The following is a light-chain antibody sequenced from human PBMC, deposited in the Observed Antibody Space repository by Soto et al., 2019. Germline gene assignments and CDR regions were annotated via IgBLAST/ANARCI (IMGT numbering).Light chain of an antibody. CDR2: ATS. CDR1: QSISSY. Sequence: DIQMTQSPSSLSASVADRFTISCRAGQSISSYLNWYQQKPGKAPKLLIYATSSLQSGVPSRFSGSGSGTDFTLTISSLQPEDFATYYCQHLNGYPITFGQGTRLEIK. V-gene: IGKV1-39*01. CDR3: QHLNGYPIT. J-gene: IGKJ5*01.